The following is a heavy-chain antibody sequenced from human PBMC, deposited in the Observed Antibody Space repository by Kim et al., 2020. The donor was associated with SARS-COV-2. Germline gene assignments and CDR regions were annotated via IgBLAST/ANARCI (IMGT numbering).Heavy chain of an antibody. J-gene: IGHJ5*02. V-gene: IGHV3-7*03. CDR2: DASGK. CDR3: ATSSYDR. Sequence: DASGKYYGDFVKGRFTISRDNAENSLYLQMNSLRAEDTAVYYCATSSYDRWGQGTLVTVSS.